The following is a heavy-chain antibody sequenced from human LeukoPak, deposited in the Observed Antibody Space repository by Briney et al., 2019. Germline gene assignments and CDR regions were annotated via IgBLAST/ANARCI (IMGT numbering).Heavy chain of an antibody. CDR2: IYCSGST. J-gene: IGHJ4*02. CDR3: ARQTGYGLVSFDF. CDR1: GGSISGYY. D-gene: IGHD3-10*01. V-gene: IGHV4-59*08. Sequence: PSETLSLTCTVSGGSISGYYWNWIRQPPGKGLEWIGYIYCSGSTNYNPSLKSRVTISLDTSKNQFSLKLSSVTAADTAVYYCARQTGYGLVSFDFWGQGTLVTVSS.